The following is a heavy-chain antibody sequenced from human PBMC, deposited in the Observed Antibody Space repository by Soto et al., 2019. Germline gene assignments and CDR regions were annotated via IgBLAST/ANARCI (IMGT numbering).Heavy chain of an antibody. J-gene: IGHJ4*02. Sequence: QVQLQESGPGLVKPSGTLSLTCAVSGGSISTSNWWSWVRQPPEKGLEWIGEVYHSGSTNYNPSFKRRVAMSVDKSKNQFSLKLTSVTAADTALYYCARTSTSGTRFDYWGQGSLVTVSS. CDR2: VYHSGST. CDR1: GGSISTSNW. V-gene: IGHV4-4*02. D-gene: IGHD1-1*01. CDR3: ARTSTSGTRFDY.